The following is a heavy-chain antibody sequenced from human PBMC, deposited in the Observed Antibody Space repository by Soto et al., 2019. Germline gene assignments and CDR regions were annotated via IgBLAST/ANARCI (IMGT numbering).Heavy chain of an antibody. D-gene: IGHD2-15*01. CDR2: INHSGST. J-gene: IGHJ6*02. CDR1: GGSFSGYY. CDR3: ATRGRRYYGMDV. Sequence: SETLSLTCAVYGGSFSGYYWSWIRQPPGKGLEWIGEINHSGSTNYDPSLKSRVTISVDTSKNQFSLKLSSVTAADTAVYYCATRGRRYYGMDVWGQGTTVTVSS. V-gene: IGHV4-34*01.